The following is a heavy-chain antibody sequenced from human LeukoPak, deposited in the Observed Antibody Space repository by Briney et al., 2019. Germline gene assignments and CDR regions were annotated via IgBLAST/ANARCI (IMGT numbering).Heavy chain of an antibody. CDR1: GYTLTELS. J-gene: IGHJ5*02. D-gene: IGHD5-12*01. CDR2: FDPEDGET. CDR3: ATGGSWLRNWFDP. Sequence: ASVKVSCKVSGYTLTELSMHWVRQAPGKGLEWMGGFDPEDGETIYAQKFQGRVTMTEDTSTDTAYMELSSLRSEDTAVYYCATGGSWLRNWFDPWGQETLVTVSS. V-gene: IGHV1-24*01.